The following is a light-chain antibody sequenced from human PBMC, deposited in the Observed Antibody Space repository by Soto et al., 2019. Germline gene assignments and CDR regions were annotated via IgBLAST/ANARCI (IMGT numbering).Light chain of an antibody. J-gene: IGKJ4*01. CDR2: IAS. CDR1: QGISNY. V-gene: IGKV1-9*01. CDR3: QYLNSFPLT. Sequence: IQLTHSPSSLSASIGDRVTITCRASQGISNYLAWYQQKPGKAPKLLIYIASTLQGGVPSRFSGSGSGTDFSLTISSLQPEDVATYYCQYLNSFPLTFGGGTKVDIK.